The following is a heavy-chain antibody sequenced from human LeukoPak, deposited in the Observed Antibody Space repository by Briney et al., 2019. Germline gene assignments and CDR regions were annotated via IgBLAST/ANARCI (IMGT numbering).Heavy chain of an antibody. Sequence: GGSLRLSCAASGFTFSSYSMNWVRQAPGKGLEWVSYISSSSSTIYYADSVKGRFTISRDNAKNSLYLQMNSLRAVDTAVYYCARSLSYCSSTSCLNWFDPWGQGTLVTVSS. V-gene: IGHV3-48*01. D-gene: IGHD2-2*01. CDR1: GFTFSSYS. CDR2: ISSSSSTI. J-gene: IGHJ5*02. CDR3: ARSLSYCSSTSCLNWFDP.